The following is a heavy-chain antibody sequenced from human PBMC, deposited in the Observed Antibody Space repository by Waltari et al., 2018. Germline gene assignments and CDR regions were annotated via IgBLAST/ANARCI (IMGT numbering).Heavy chain of an antibody. V-gene: IGHV4-61*02. CDR2: IYTSGST. J-gene: IGHJ4*02. Sequence: QVQLQESGPGLVKPSQTLSLTCTVSGGSISSGRYYWSWIRQPAGQGLEWIGRIYTSGSTNYNPSLKSRVTISVDTSKNQFSLKLSSVTAADTAVYYCARASYYYDSSGYMYYFDYWGQGTLVTVSS. CDR1: GGSISSGRYY. CDR3: ARASYYYDSSGYMYYFDY. D-gene: IGHD3-22*01.